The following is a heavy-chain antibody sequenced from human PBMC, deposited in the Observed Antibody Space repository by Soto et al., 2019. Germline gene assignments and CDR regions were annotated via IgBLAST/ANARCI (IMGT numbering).Heavy chain of an antibody. CDR2: ISYDGSNK. Sequence: GGSLRLSCAASGFTFSSYAMHWVRQAPGKGLEWVAVISYDGSNKYYADSVKGRFTISRDNSKNTLYLQMNSLRAEDTAVYYCARDTVPAAVVIKYGMDVWGQGTTVTVSS. CDR1: GFTFSSYA. CDR3: ARDTVPAAVVIKYGMDV. V-gene: IGHV3-30-3*01. J-gene: IGHJ6*02. D-gene: IGHD2-2*01.